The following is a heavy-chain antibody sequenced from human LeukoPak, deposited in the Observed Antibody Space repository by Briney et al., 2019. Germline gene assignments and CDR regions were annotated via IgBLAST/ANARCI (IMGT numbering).Heavy chain of an antibody. CDR1: GGTFTSYG. D-gene: IGHD1-26*01. Sequence: ASVKVSCKASGGTFTSYGISWVRQAPGQGLEWMGWISAYNGNTNYAQKLQGRVTMTTDTSTSTAYMELRSLRSDDTAVYYCARRLVGATNFDYWGQGTLVTVSS. CDR2: ISAYNGNT. CDR3: ARRLVGATNFDY. V-gene: IGHV1-18*01. J-gene: IGHJ4*02.